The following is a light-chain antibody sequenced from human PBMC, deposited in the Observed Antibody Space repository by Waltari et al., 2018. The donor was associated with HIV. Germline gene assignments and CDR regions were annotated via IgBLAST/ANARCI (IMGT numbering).Light chain of an antibody. CDR1: VLATQH. CDR2: KDT. CDR3: YSATDDYRVV. J-gene: IGLJ2*01. Sequence: SYELTQPSSVSVSPGQTARITCSGDVLATQHARWFQQKSGPAPLVVSYKDTERPSEPPERFSSSSSGTTVTLTINGAQVEDEADYYCYSATDDYRVVFGGGTQLTVL. V-gene: IGLV3-27*01.